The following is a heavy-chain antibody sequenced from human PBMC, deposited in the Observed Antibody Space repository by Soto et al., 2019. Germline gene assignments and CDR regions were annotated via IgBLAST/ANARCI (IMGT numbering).Heavy chain of an antibody. CDR1: GFTFSSYA. J-gene: IGHJ2*01. Sequence: QVQLVESGGGVVQPGRSLRLSCAASGFTFSSYAMHWVRQVPGKGLEWVAVISYDGSNKYYADSVKGRFTISRDNSKNTRYRQRNSLRAEDTAFYYWARPWWRDDYNWGYFVLWARGTRFTV. CDR2: ISYDGSNK. V-gene: IGHV3-30-3*01. CDR3: ARPWWRDDYNWGYFVL. D-gene: IGHD4-4*01.